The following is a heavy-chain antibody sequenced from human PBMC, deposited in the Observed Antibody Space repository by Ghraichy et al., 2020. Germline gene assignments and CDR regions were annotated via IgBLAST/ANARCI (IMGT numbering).Heavy chain of an antibody. CDR1: GGSISSYY. V-gene: IGHV4-59*01. J-gene: IGHJ5*02. Sequence: SETLSLTCTVSGGSISSYYWSWIRQPPGKGLEWIGYIYYSGSTNYNPSLKSRVTISVDTSKNQFSLKLSSVTAADTAVYYCARDHYDFWSGYLVRSWFDPWGQGTLVTVSS. D-gene: IGHD3-3*01. CDR3: ARDHYDFWSGYLVRSWFDP. CDR2: IYYSGST.